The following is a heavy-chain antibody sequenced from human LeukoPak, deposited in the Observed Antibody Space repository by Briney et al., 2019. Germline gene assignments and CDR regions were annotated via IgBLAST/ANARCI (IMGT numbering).Heavy chain of an antibody. V-gene: IGHV1-24*01. D-gene: IGHD1-26*01. CDR2: FDPEDGES. J-gene: IGHJ4*02. Sequence: ASVKVSCKVSGASLSETSIHWVRQAPGQWLEWMGGFDPEDGESIFAQRFQGRFSMTEDTSTDTAYMELRSLRPEDTAVYYCATADKWEPLDYWGQGTLVTASS. CDR1: GASLSETS. CDR3: ATADKWEPLDY.